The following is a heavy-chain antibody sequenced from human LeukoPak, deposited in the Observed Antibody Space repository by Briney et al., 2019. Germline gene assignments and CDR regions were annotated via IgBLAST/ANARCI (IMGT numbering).Heavy chain of an antibody. V-gene: IGHV3-15*01. CDR1: GFTFSNAW. Sequence: GGSLRLSCAASGFTFSNAWMSWVRQAPGKGLEWAGRIKSKTDGGTTDYAAPVKGRFTISRDDSKNTLYLQMNSLKTEDTAVYYCTTSTQDYDYVWGSYRHADDRIDYWGQGTLVTVSS. CDR3: TTSTQDYDYVWGSYRHADDRIDY. CDR2: IKSKTDGGTT. J-gene: IGHJ4*02. D-gene: IGHD3-16*02.